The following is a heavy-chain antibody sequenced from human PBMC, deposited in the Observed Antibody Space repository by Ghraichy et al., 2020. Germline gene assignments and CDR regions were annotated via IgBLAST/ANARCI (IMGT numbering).Heavy chain of an antibody. D-gene: IGHD2-15*01. V-gene: IGHV4-34*01. Sequence: SETLSLTCAVYGGSFSGYYWSWIRQPPGKGLEWIGEINHSGSSNYNPSLKSRVTISVDTSKNQFSLKLSSVTAADTAVYYCARRRVGYYSYYFDYWGQGTLVTVSS. J-gene: IGHJ4*02. CDR2: INHSGSS. CDR3: ARRRVGYYSYYFDY. CDR1: GGSFSGYY.